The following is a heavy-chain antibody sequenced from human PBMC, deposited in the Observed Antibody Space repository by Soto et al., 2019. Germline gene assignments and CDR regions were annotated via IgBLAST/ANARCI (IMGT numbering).Heavy chain of an antibody. D-gene: IGHD1-26*01. J-gene: IGHJ4*02. CDR3: ARVYGGSYSDS. V-gene: IGHV4-4*02. CDR2: IFNSGST. Sequence: QVQLQESGPGLVKPSGTLSLTCAVSGASLRSNTWWSWVRQSPGKGLEWIGEIFNSGSTHYNPSLKPRVTISVDTSKNQCSRRLSSVTAADTAVYYCARVYGGSYSDSWGQGTLVTVHS. CDR1: GASLRSNTW.